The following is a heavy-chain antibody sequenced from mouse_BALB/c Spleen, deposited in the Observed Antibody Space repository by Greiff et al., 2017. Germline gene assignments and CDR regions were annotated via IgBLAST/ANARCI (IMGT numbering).Heavy chain of an antibody. CDR2: INPSSGYT. V-gene: IGHV1-4*02. Sequence: VQLQQSAAELARPGASVKMSCKASGYTFTSYTMHWVKQRPGQGLEWIGYINPSSGYTEYNQKFKDKTTLTADKSSSTAYMQLSSLTSEDSAVYYCAVYYGSSYYYAMDYWGQGTSVTVSS. CDR1: GYTFTSYT. D-gene: IGHD1-1*01. J-gene: IGHJ4*01. CDR3: AVYYGSSYYYAMDY.